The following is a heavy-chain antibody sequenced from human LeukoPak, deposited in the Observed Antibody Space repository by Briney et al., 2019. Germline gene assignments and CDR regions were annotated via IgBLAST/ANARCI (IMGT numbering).Heavy chain of an antibody. CDR2: ISGGGGST. CDR1: GFTFSSYG. Sequence: GGSMRLSCSASGFTFSSYGMHWVRQAPGRGVEWVSTISGGGGSTYYADSVKGRFTISRDHSKNTMYLQMRNLRVEHTAVYYCAKVVAENIDYYFDYWGQGILVAVSS. D-gene: IGHD1-14*01. J-gene: IGHJ4*02. V-gene: IGHV3-23*01. CDR3: AKVVAENIDYYFDY.